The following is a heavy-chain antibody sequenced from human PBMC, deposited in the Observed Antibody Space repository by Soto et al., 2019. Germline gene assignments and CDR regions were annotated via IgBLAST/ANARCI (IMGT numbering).Heavy chain of an antibody. CDR3: ARKSGAAADY. V-gene: IGHV3-33*01. D-gene: IGHD6-13*01. CDR1: GFTFSSYG. Sequence: QVQLVESGGGVVQPGRSLRLSCAASGFTFSSYGMHWVRQAPGKGLEWVAVIWYDGSNKYYADSVKGRFTISRDNSKNTLYLQMNSLRAEDTAVYYCARKSGAAADYWGQGTLSPSPQ. J-gene: IGHJ4*02. CDR2: IWYDGSNK.